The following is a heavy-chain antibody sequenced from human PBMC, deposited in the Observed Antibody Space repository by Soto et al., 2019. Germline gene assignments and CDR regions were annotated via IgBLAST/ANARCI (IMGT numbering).Heavy chain of an antibody. D-gene: IGHD2-8*01. CDR3: ARDRSTYGGGGTGEVKENRVDP. Sequence: APETLSLTCTVSGGSISHYYWSCIRQSPGKGLEWIGYAYYSGSTDYNPSLKSRVTMSVDTSKNQVSLKLNSVTTADKAVYYCARDRSTYGGGGTGEVKENRVDPWGPGSLVTV. V-gene: IGHV4-59*01. CDR1: GGSISHYY. J-gene: IGHJ5*02. CDR2: AYYSGST.